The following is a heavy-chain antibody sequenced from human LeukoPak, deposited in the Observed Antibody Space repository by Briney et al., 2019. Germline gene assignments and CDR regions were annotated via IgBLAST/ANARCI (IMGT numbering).Heavy chain of an antibody. CDR1: GGSISSNNYY. CDR3: ATWRTAKTGFDY. J-gene: IGHJ4*02. V-gene: IGHV4-39*01. Sequence: SETLSLTCTVSGGSISSNNYYRGWIRQPPGKGLEWIGSIYYSGSPYYNPSLKSRVTISVDTSKNQFSLRLRSVTAADTAVYYCATWRTAKTGFDYWGQGTLVTVSS. CDR2: IYYSGSP. D-gene: IGHD1-1*01.